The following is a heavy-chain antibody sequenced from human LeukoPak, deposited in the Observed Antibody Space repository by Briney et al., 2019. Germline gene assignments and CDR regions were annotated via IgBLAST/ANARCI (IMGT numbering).Heavy chain of an antibody. CDR1: GFDVNDNF. Sequence: GGSLRLSCVACGFDVNDNFMIWVRQAPGQGLEWISIIYASGGAYHSESVKGRFSAFRDTSKNTIFLQMNNLRADDTAMYYCVRRHDYWGQGTLVTVSS. CDR3: VRRHDY. V-gene: IGHV3-53*01. CDR2: IYASGGA. J-gene: IGHJ4*02.